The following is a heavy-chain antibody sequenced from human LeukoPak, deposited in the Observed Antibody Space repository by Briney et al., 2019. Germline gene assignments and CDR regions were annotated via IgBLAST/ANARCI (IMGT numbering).Heavy chain of an antibody. Sequence: SETLSLTCTVSGGSFSSSSYYWGWIRQPPGKGLEWIGSIYYSGSTYYNPSLKSRVTISVDTSKNQFSLKLSSVTAADTAVYYCAREADEYYYDSPIYYMDVWGKGTTVTVSS. CDR3: AREADEYYYDSPIYYMDV. D-gene: IGHD3-22*01. CDR1: GGSFSSSSYY. V-gene: IGHV4-39*07. CDR2: IYYSGST. J-gene: IGHJ6*03.